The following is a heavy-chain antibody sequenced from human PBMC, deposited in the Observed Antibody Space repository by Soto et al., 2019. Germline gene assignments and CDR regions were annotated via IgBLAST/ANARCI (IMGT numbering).Heavy chain of an antibody. Sequence: QVQLVQSGAEVKKPGASVKVSCKASGYTFTSYDINWVRQATGQGLEWMGWMNPNSGNTGYAQKFQGRVTMPSNTSTSTAYMERSSLRSEDAAVLYCARGGSYDWFDPWCQGTLVTVSS. CDR3: ARGGSYDWFDP. CDR1: GYTFTSYD. CDR2: MNPNSGNT. V-gene: IGHV1-8*01. D-gene: IGHD1-26*01. J-gene: IGHJ5*02.